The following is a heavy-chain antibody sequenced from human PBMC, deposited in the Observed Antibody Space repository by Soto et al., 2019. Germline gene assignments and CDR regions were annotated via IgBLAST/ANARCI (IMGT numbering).Heavy chain of an antibody. Sequence: EVQLVESGGGLVKPGGSLRLSCAASGFTFSSYSMKWVRQAPGKGLEWVSSISSSSSYIYYADSVKGRFTISRDNAKNSLYLQMNSLTAEDTAVYYCARDENCSSTSCYWGYYYGMDVWGQGTTVTVSS. V-gene: IGHV3-21*01. CDR2: ISSSSSYI. CDR1: GFTFSSYS. J-gene: IGHJ6*02. CDR3: ARDENCSSTSCYWGYYYGMDV. D-gene: IGHD2-2*01.